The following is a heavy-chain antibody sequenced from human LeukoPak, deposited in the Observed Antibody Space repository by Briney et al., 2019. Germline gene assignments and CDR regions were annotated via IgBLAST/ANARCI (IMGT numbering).Heavy chain of an antibody. J-gene: IGHJ6*03. Sequence: ASVKVSCKASGYTFTSYAMHWVRQAPGQRLEWMGWINAGNGNTKYSQEFQGRVTMTTDTSTSTAYMELRSLRSDDTAVYYCAREYELLAGIYYYYYMDVWGKGTTVTVSS. CDR3: AREYELLAGIYYYYYMDV. V-gene: IGHV1-3*01. CDR2: INAGNGNT. D-gene: IGHD6-13*01. CDR1: GYTFTSYA.